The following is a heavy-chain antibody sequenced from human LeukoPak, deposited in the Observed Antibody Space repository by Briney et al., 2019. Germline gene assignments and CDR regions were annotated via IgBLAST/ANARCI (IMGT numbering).Heavy chain of an antibody. CDR2: INHSGST. CDR1: GGSFSGYH. J-gene: IGHJ3*02. V-gene: IGHV4-34*01. D-gene: IGHD4-23*01. Sequence: PSETLSLTCAVYGGSFSGYHWGWIRQPPGKGLEWIGEINHSGSTNYNPSLKSRVTISVDTSKNQFSLKLSSVTAADTAVYYCARGDYGGNPKTGAFDIWGQGTMVTVSS. CDR3: ARGDYGGNPKTGAFDI.